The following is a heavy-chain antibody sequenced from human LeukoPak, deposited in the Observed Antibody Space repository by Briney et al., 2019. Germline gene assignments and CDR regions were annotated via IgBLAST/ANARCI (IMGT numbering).Heavy chain of an antibody. D-gene: IGHD6-13*01. Sequence: PSETLSLTCTVSGGSISSYYWSWIRQPPGKGLEWIGYIYYSGSTNYNPSLKSRVTISVDTSKNQFSLKLSSVTAADTAVYYCARQRVQQLVFDAFDIWGQGTMVTVSS. J-gene: IGHJ3*02. CDR2: IYYSGST. V-gene: IGHV4-59*08. CDR3: ARQRVQQLVFDAFDI. CDR1: GGSISSYY.